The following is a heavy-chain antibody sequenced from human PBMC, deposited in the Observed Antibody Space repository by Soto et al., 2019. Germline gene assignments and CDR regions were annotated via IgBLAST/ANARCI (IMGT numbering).Heavy chain of an antibody. Sequence: ASVKVSCKASGYTFTSYAMHWVRQAPGQRREWMGWINAGNGNTKYSQKFQGRDTITRDTSASTAYMELSSLRSEDTAVYYCARELNDTVTLPYYYYGMDGWGQGTTVTDSS. D-gene: IGHD4-4*01. CDR3: ARELNDTVTLPYYYYGMDG. CDR2: INAGNGNT. V-gene: IGHV1-3*01. J-gene: IGHJ6*02. CDR1: GYTFTSYA.